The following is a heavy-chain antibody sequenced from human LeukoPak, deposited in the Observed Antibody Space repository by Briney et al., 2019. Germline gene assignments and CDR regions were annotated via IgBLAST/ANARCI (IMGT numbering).Heavy chain of an antibody. V-gene: IGHV3-21*04. D-gene: IGHD6-13*01. J-gene: IGHJ1*01. CDR3: AKVGATAGTLRIEYFQH. CDR2: ISSSSDYI. CDR1: GFTFSSHT. Sequence: GGSLRLSCAASGFTFSSHTINWVRQAPGKGLEWVSSISSSSDYIHYADSVKGRFTISRDSAKNSLYLQMNSLRAEDTAVYFCAKVGATAGTLRIEYFQHWGQGTQVTVSS.